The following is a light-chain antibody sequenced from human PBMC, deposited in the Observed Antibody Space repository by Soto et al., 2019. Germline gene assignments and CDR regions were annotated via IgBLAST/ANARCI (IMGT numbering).Light chain of an antibody. J-gene: IGLJ3*02. Sequence: QSALTQPASVSGSPGQSITISCTGTSGDVGPYNFVSWYQQHPGKVPQLIIFEVIYRTSGVSSRFSGSKSGNTASLTISDLQADDEADYYCSSYTSLKTRVFGGGTKLTVL. CDR2: EVI. V-gene: IGLV2-14*01. CDR1: SGDVGPYNF. CDR3: SSYTSLKTRV.